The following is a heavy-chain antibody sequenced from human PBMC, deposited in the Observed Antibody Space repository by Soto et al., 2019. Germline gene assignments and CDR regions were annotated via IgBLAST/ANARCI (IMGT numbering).Heavy chain of an antibody. J-gene: IGHJ5*02. Sequence: QVQLQESGPGLVKPSQTLSLTCTVSGGSISSGDYYWCWLRQPPGKGLEWIGYIYYSGSTYYNPSLKSRVTISVDTYKNQFSLKLSSVTAADTAVYYCARFGGDYGYNWFDPWGQGTLVTVS. D-gene: IGHD2-21*02. CDR2: IYYSGST. CDR3: ARFGGDYGYNWFDP. V-gene: IGHV4-30-4*01. CDR1: GGSISSGDYY.